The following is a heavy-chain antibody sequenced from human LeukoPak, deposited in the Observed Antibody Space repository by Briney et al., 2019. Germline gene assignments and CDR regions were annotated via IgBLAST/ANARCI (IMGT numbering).Heavy chain of an antibody. CDR3: ARHGSRMSPFTI. J-gene: IGHJ3*02. D-gene: IGHD2-2*03. Sequence: SETLSLTCTVSGGSISGYYWSWLRQSPGKGLEWIGYIYSTGSTNHNPFLKSRVNISLDTPKNQFSLNLTSVTAADTAFYYCARHGSRMSPFTIWGQGTVVTVSS. CDR2: IYSTGST. CDR1: GGSISGYY. V-gene: IGHV4-59*08.